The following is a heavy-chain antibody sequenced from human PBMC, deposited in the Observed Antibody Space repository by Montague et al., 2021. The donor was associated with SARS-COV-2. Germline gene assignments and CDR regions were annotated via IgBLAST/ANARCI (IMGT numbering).Heavy chain of an antibody. Sequence: SETLSLTCTVSGGSISSAGYYWTWIRQPAGKGLEWIGRIYDSGSTNYNPSLKSRVTMSVDTSKNQFALRLNSVTAADTATYFCARFPNRNYVPDYWGQGTLVTVSS. CDR3: ARFPNRNYVPDY. V-gene: IGHV4-61*10. J-gene: IGHJ4*02. CDR2: IYDSGST. CDR1: GGSISSAGYY. D-gene: IGHD1-7*01.